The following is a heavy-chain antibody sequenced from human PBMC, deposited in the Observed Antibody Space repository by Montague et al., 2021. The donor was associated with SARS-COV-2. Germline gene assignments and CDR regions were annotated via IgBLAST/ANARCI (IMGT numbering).Heavy chain of an antibody. D-gene: IGHD3-3*01. CDR1: GGSVSSGGYY. V-gene: IGHV4-31*03. J-gene: IGHJ4*02. Sequence: TLSLTCTVSGGSVSSGGYYWSWIRQHPGQDLEWIGYIYYSGSTYYNPSLKSRVTISVDTSKNQFSLKLSSVTAAATAVYYCARASGTKTIFGVVISYFDYWGQGTLVTVSS. CDR3: ARASGTKTIFGVVISYFDY. CDR2: IYYSGST.